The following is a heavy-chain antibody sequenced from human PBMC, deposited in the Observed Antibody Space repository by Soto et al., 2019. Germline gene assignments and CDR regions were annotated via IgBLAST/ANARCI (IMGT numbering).Heavy chain of an antibody. D-gene: IGHD4-17*01. V-gene: IGHV1-2*02. CDR3: AREGGGATVTLDVYYFHRDV. CDR1: GYTFSAYY. Sequence: QVQLVQSGAEVKKPGASVTVSCKASGYTFSAYYLHWVRQAPGQGPEWMGWINRNSGRTKFAQNFKVRFTMIRDTSVRTVFVELNWLISVDTAVYYCAREGGGATVTLDVYYFHRDVWGKGITVTVSS. CDR2: INRNSGRT. J-gene: IGHJ6*03.